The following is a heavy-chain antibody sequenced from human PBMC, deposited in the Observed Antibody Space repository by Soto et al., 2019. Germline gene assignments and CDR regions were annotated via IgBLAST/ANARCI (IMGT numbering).Heavy chain of an antibody. CDR1: GYTFTSYD. J-gene: IGHJ5*02. CDR2: MNPNSGNT. Sequence: QVQLVQSGAEVKKPGASVKVSCKASGYTFTSYDINWVRQATGQGLEYLGWMNPNSGNTAYVQKFQGRVTMAWATSIPAAYIELSSLRSEDTAVYFCARGIKYGAYSRWFDPWGQGTLVTVSS. D-gene: IGHD4-17*01. CDR3: ARGIKYGAYSRWFDP. V-gene: IGHV1-8*01.